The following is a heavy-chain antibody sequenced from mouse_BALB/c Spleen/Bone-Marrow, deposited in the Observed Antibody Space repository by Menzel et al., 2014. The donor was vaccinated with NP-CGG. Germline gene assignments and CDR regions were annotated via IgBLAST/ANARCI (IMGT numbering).Heavy chain of an antibody. CDR1: GYSFTGYT. V-gene: IGHV1-18*01. J-gene: IGHJ4*01. CDR2: INPYNGGT. Sequence: EVKLVESGPELVKPGASMKISCKASGYSFTGYTMNWVKQSHGKNLEWIGLINPYNGGTSYNQKFKGKATLTVDKSSSTAYMELLSLTSEDSAVYYCARGYGSSYGYAMGYWGQGTSVTVSS. D-gene: IGHD1-1*01. CDR3: ARGYGSSYGYAMGY.